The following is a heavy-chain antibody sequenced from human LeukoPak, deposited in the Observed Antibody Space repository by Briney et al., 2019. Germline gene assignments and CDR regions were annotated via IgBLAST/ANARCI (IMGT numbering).Heavy chain of an antibody. V-gene: IGHV3-30*04. D-gene: IGHD3-16*01. CDR3: ARVGGLGAFDI. CDR2: ISYDGSNK. J-gene: IGHJ3*02. CDR1: GFTFSSYA. Sequence: GGSLRLSCAASGFTFSSYAMHWVRQAPGKGLEWVAVISYDGSNKYYAHSVKGRFTISRDNSKNTLYLQMNSLRAEDTAVYYCARVGGLGAFDIWGQGTMVTVSS.